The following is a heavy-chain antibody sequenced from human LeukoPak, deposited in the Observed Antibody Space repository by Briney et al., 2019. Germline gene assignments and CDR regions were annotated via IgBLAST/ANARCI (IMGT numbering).Heavy chain of an antibody. V-gene: IGHV3-7*01. J-gene: IGHJ5*02. CDR3: ARDLDSSSWWNWFDP. Sequence: PGGSLRLSCVASGFNFSTYWMSWVRQAPGKGLEWVANIKEDGSEKKYVDSVKGRFTISRDNAKNSLYLQMNSLRADDTAMYYCARDLDSSSWWNWFDPWGQGTLVTVSS. CDR1: GFNFSTYW. CDR2: IKEDGSEK. D-gene: IGHD6-13*01.